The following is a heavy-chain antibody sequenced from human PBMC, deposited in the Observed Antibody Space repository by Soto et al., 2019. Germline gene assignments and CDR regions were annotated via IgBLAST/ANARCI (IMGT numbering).Heavy chain of an antibody. D-gene: IGHD2-15*01. CDR1: GYSFTSYW. CDR3: ARQGRYYYYGMDV. V-gene: IGHV5-51*01. J-gene: IGHJ6*02. CDR2: IYPGDSDT. Sequence: PGESLKISCKGSGYSFTSYWIGWVRQMPGKGLEWMGIIYPGDSDTRYSPSFQGQVTISADKSISTAYLQWSGLKASDTAMYYCARQGRYYYYGMDVWGQGTTVTVSS.